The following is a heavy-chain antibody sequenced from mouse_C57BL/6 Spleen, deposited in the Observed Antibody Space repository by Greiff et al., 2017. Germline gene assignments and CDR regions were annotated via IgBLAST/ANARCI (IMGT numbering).Heavy chain of an antibody. CDR3: ARMYGNYVDAMDY. V-gene: IGHV1-18*01. J-gene: IGHJ4*01. Sequence: DVQLQESGPELVKPGASVKIPCKASGYTFTDYNMDWVKQSHGKSLEWIGDINPNNGGTIYNQKFKGKATLTVDKSSSTAYMELRSLTSEDTAVYYCARMYGNYVDAMDYWGQGTSVTVSS. D-gene: IGHD2-10*02. CDR2: INPNNGGT. CDR1: GYTFTDYN.